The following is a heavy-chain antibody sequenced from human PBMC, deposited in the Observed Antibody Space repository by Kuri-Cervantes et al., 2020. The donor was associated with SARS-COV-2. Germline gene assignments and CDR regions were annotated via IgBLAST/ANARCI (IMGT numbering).Heavy chain of an antibody. CDR3: ARYIAARPRGKNYYYYMDV. J-gene: IGHJ6*03. Sequence: SETLSLTCTVSGGSISSSSYYWGWIRQPPGKGLEWIGSIYYSGSTYYNPSLKCRVTISVDTSKNQFSLKLSSVTAADTAVYYCARYIAARPRGKNYYYYMDVWGKGTTVTVSS. V-gene: IGHV4-39*07. D-gene: IGHD6-6*01. CDR2: IYYSGST. CDR1: GGSISSSSYY.